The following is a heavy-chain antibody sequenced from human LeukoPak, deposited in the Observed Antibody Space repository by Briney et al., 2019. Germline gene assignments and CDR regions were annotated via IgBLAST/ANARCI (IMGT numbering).Heavy chain of an antibody. V-gene: IGHV1-2*04. Sequence: ASVKVSCKASGYTLTDYYMHWVRQAPGQGLEWMGWINPNSGGTNYAQKFQGWVTMTRDTSISTAYMELSRLRSDDTAVYYCARADYYGSGSYFDYWGQGTLVTVSS. CDR1: GYTLTDYY. D-gene: IGHD3-10*01. CDR3: ARADYYGSGSYFDY. CDR2: INPNSGGT. J-gene: IGHJ4*02.